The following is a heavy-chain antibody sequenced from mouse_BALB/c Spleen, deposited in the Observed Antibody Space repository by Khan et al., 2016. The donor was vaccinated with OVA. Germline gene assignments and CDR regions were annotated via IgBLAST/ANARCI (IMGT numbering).Heavy chain of an antibody. V-gene: IGHV3-2*02. Sequence: EVQLLESGPGLVKPSQSLSLTCTVTSYSITSGYGWNWIRQFPGNKLEWMGYISYSGSTNYNPSLKSRISITRDTSKNQFFLQLNSVTTEDTATYYCARTARIKYWGQGTTLTVSS. D-gene: IGHD1-2*01. CDR3: ARTARIKY. CDR1: SYSITSGYG. CDR2: ISYSGST. J-gene: IGHJ2*01.